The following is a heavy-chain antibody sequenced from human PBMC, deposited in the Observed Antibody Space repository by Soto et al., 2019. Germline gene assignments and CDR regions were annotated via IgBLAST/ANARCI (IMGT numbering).Heavy chain of an antibody. Sequence: GGSLRLSCAASGFTFGSYSMNWVRQAPGKGLEWVSSISSSSYIYYADSVKGRFTISRDNAKNSLYLQMNSLRAEDTAVYHCAMDSYYYYMDVWGKGTTVTVSS. CDR1: GFTFGSYS. CDR2: ISSSSYI. J-gene: IGHJ6*03. CDR3: AMDSYYYYMDV. V-gene: IGHV3-21*01.